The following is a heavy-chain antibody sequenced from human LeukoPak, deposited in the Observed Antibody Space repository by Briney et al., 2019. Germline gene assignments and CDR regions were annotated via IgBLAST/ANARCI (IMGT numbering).Heavy chain of an antibody. V-gene: IGHV3-21*05. CDR3: ARVTYDSSAYPLFDY. D-gene: IGHD3-22*01. J-gene: IGHJ4*02. Sequence: GGSLRLSCAASGFTFDSYSMNWVRQAPGKGLEWVSYISTQSSALYYTHQVKGRFTISRDNAKNSLYLQMNSLRAEDTAVYYCARVTYDSSAYPLFDYWGQGTRVTVSS. CDR1: GFTFDSYS. CDR2: ISTQSSAL.